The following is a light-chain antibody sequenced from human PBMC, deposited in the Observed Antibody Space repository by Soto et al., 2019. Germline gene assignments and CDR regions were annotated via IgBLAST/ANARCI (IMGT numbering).Light chain of an antibody. V-gene: IGLV2-8*01. CDR2: EVN. CDR1: STDVGGYDY. J-gene: IGLJ1*01. CDR3: TSYAGGNNV. Sequence: QSVLTQPPSASGSPGQSVTISCTGTSTDVGGYDYVSWYQQHPCKVPKLMIYEVNKRPSGVPDRFSGSKSGNTASLTVSGLQPEDEADYYCTSYAGGNNVFGTGTKVTVL.